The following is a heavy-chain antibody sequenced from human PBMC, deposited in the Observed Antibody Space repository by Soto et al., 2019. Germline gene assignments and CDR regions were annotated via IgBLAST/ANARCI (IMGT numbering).Heavy chain of an antibody. J-gene: IGHJ6*02. V-gene: IGHV3-48*02. CDR1: GFTFSSYS. Sequence: PGGSLRLSCAASGFTFSSYSMNWVRQAPGKGLEWVSYISSSSSTIYYADSVKGRFTISRDNAKNSLYLQMNSLRDEDTAVYYCARDPAYDLWSGYYASYYYGMDVWGQGTTVTVSS. CDR3: ARDPAYDLWSGYYASYYYGMDV. D-gene: IGHD3-3*01. CDR2: ISSSSSTI.